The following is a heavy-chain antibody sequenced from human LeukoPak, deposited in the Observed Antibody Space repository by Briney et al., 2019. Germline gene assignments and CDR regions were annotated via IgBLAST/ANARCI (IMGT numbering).Heavy chain of an antibody. CDR1: GGSISSGGYY. D-gene: IGHD3-10*01. V-gene: IGHV4-31*03. J-gene: IGHJ3*02. CDR2: VYYSGST. CDR3: ARPHTRGVRGVIHLDAFDI. Sequence: PSETLSLTCTVSGGSISSGGYYWSWIRQHPGKGLEWIGYVYYSGSTYYNPSLKSRVTISVDTSKNQFSLKLSSVTAADAAVYYCARPHTRGVRGVIHLDAFDIWGQGTMVTVSS.